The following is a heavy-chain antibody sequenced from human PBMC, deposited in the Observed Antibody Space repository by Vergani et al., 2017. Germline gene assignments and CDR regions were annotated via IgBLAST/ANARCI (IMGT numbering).Heavy chain of an antibody. CDR3: ARSHQGWKDDYDFWSGYYRGYMDV. J-gene: IGHJ6*03. CDR1: GFTFSSYA. CDR2: ISGSGGST. D-gene: IGHD3-3*01. Sequence: EVQLLESGGGLVQPGGSLRLSCAASGFTFSSYAMSWVRQAPGKGLEWVSAISGSGGSTYYADSVKGRFTISRDNSKNTLYLQMNSLRAEDTAVYYCARSHQGWKDDYDFWSGYYRGYMDVWGKGTTVTVSS. V-gene: IGHV3-23*01.